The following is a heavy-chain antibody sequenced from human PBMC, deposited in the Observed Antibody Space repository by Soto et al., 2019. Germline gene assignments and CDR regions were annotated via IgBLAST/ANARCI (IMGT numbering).Heavy chain of an antibody. V-gene: IGHV4-39*01. Sequence: GSLRLSCTVSGGSISSSSYYWGWIRQPPGKGLEWIGSIYYSGSTYYNPSLKSRVPISVDTSKNQFSLKLSSVTAADTAVYYCARRPGASGSYYKVDYWGQGTLVTVSS. CDR1: GGSISSSSYY. J-gene: IGHJ4*02. CDR3: ARRPGASGSYYKVDY. D-gene: IGHD1-26*01. CDR2: IYYSGST.